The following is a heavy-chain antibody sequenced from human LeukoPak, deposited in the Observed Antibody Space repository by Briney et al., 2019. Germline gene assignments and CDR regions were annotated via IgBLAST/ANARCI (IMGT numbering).Heavy chain of an antibody. CDR1: GYTFTNYY. CDR2: TRPSSGRT. J-gene: IGHJ4*02. D-gene: IGHD1-14*01. CDR3: AREGPETYNFDF. V-gene: IGHV1-46*01. Sequence: VASVKVSCKTSGYTFTNYYMHWVRQAPGQGPEWMGITRPSSGRTSYPQKFQGRVTMTWGMSTSTFYMELSSLTSDDTAVYYCAREGPETYNFDFWGQGTLVTVSS.